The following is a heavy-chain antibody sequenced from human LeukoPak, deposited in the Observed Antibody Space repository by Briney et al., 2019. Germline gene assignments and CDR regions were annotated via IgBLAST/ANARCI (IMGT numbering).Heavy chain of an antibody. CDR2: ISGSGGST. V-gene: IGHV3-23*01. CDR3: AKDMRYSGYDSPFDY. J-gene: IGHJ4*02. D-gene: IGHD5-12*01. CDR1: GFTFSSYG. Sequence: GSLRLSCAASGFTFSSYGMSWVRQAPGKGLEWVSAISGSGGSTYYADSVKGRFTISRDNSKNTLYLQMNSLRAEDTAVYYCAKDMRYSGYDSPFDYWGQGTLVTVSS.